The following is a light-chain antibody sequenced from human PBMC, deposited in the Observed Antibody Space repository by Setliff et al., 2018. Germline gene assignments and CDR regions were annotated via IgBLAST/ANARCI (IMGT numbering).Light chain of an antibody. CDR3: QSYDSSLSGYV. J-gene: IGLJ1*01. CDR1: SSNIGAGYD. CDR2: GNS. Sequence: SVLTQPPSVSGAPGQRVTISCTGSSSNIGAGYDVHWYQQLPGTAPKLLIYGNSNRPSGVPDRFSGSKSGTSASLAITGLQAEDEADHYCQSYDSSLSGYVFGTGTKVT. V-gene: IGLV1-40*01.